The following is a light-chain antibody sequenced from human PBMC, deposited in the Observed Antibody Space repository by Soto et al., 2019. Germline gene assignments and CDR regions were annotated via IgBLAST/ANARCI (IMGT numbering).Light chain of an antibody. J-gene: IGLJ1*01. V-gene: IGLV1-44*01. Sequence: QSVLTQPPSASGTPGQRVTISCSGSSSNIGSNTVNWYQQIPGTAPRLLLYSNNQRPSGVPNRFSGSKSGTSASLAISGLQSEDEDDYYCAAWDDSLNGYLFGIGTKLTVL. CDR1: SSNIGSNT. CDR2: SNN. CDR3: AAWDDSLNGYL.